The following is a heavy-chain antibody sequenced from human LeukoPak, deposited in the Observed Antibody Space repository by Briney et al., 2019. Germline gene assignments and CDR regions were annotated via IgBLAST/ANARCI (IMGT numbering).Heavy chain of an antibody. J-gene: IGHJ3*02. CDR2: INHSGST. CDR3: ATEGPVGTGTQWHAFDM. Sequence: SETLSLTCGVHGGPFRGDSWTWIRQPPGKGLEWIGEINHSGSTNYKTSLKSRVNIPVDTSKNQLSLNLSSVTAADTAVYFCATEGPVGTGTQWHAFDMWGQGTTVTVSS. V-gene: IGHV4-34*01. CDR1: GGPFRGDS. D-gene: IGHD6-13*01.